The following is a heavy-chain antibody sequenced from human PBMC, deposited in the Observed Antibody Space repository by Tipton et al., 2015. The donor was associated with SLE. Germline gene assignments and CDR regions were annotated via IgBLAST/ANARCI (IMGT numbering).Heavy chain of an antibody. D-gene: IGHD3-16*02. CDR3: ARDPGSDMITFGGVIPC. J-gene: IGHJ4*02. CDR2: ISSSGSTI. Sequence: LSLTCAASGFTFSSYEMNWVRQAPGKGLEWVSYISSSGSTIYYADSVKGRFTISRDNAKNSLYLQMNSLRAEDTAVYYCARDPGSDMITFGGVIPCWGQGTLVTVSS. V-gene: IGHV3-48*03. CDR1: GFTFSSYE.